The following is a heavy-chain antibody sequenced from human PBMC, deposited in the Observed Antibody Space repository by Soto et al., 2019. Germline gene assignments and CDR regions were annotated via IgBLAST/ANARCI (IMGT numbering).Heavy chain of an antibody. CDR2: ISLRGNRR. D-gene: IGHD3-3*01. CDR3: AKEGPGDFWSRFDD. V-gene: IGHV3-30-3*01. J-gene: IGHJ4*02. CDR1: GFTFSSYA. Sequence: QVQLVESGGGVVQPGRSLRLSCTASGFTFSSYAMHWVRQAPGKGLEWVAVISLRGNRRHYADAVEGRFTISRDNSEDTLFLQMNSLRVDDTAVYHCAKEGPGDFWSRFDDWGQGTLVTVSS.